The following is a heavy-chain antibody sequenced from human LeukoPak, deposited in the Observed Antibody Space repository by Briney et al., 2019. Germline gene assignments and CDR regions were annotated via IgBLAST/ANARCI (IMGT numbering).Heavy chain of an antibody. CDR3: AGSGSYRSLLH. Sequence: GGSLRLSCAASGFTFSSYWMHWVRQAPGKGLVWVSRINSDGSSTSYADSVKGRFTISRDNAKNTLYLQMNSLRAEDTAVYYCAGSGSYRSLLHWGQGTLVTVSS. CDR1: GFTFSSYW. J-gene: IGHJ4*02. V-gene: IGHV3-74*01. CDR2: INSDGSST. D-gene: IGHD3-10*01.